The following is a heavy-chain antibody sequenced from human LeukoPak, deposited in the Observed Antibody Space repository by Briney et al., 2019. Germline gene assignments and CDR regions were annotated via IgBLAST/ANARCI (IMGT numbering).Heavy chain of an antibody. CDR1: GGSISSGDSY. CDR2: ISYSAST. V-gene: IGHV4-30-4*01. D-gene: IGHD4-23*01. J-gene: IGHJ4*02. Sequence: PSQTLSLTCTVSGGSISSGDSYCRWIRQPPGKGLEWIGYISYSASTYYNASLKSRVTISVDTSKNQFSLKLSSVTAADTAVYYCAREGAGNSPFDYWGQGTVVTVSS. CDR3: AREGAGNSPFDY.